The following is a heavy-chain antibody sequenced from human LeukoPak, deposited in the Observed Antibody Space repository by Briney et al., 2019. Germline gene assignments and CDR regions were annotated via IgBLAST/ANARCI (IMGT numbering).Heavy chain of an antibody. CDR2: INPSGGST. Sequence: GASVKVSCKASGYTFTSYYMHWVRQAPGQGLEWMGIINPSGGSTSYAQKFQGRVTMTRDTSTSTVYMELSSLRSEDTAVYYCARVEMATISFGAFDIWGQGTMVTVSS. J-gene: IGHJ3*02. CDR1: GYTFTSYY. D-gene: IGHD5-24*01. CDR3: ARVEMATISFGAFDI. V-gene: IGHV1-46*01.